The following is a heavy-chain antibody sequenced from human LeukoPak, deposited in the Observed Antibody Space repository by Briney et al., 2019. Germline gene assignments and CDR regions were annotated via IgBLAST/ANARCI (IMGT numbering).Heavy chain of an antibody. V-gene: IGHV4-34*01. CDR1: GGSFSDYY. J-gene: IGHJ4*02. CDR3: ARGGKRGYSYVDY. CDR2: INHTGST. Sequence: SETLSLTCAVYGGSFSDYYWNWIRQPPGKGLEWIGEINHTGSTNYNPSLKSRVTISVDTSKNQFSLKLTSVTAADTAVYYCARGGKRGYSYVDYWGQGTLVTVSS. D-gene: IGHD5-18*01.